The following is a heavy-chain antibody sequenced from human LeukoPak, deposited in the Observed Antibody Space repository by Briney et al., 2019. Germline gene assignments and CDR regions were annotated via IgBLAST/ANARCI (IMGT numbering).Heavy chain of an antibody. CDR1: GGSISSYY. Sequence: PSETLSLTCTVSGGSISSYYWSWIRQPPGKGLEWIGYIYYSGSTNYNPSLKSRVTISVDTPKNQFSLKLISVTAADPGLYYCARKQFRGYSYGFDYWGQGTLVTVSS. V-gene: IGHV4-59*01. CDR2: IYYSGST. CDR3: ARKQFRGYSYGFDY. D-gene: IGHD5-18*01. J-gene: IGHJ4*02.